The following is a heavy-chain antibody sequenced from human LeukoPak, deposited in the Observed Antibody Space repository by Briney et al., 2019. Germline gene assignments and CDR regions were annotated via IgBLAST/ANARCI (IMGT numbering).Heavy chain of an antibody. V-gene: IGHV4-30-4*01. Sequence: PSQTLSLTCTVSGGSISSGDYYWSWIRQPPGKGLEWIGYIYYSGSTYYNPSLKGRVTISVDTSKNQFSLKLSSVTAADTAVYYCARESASWTGYYEAYFDYWGQGTLVTVSS. J-gene: IGHJ4*02. CDR3: ARESASWTGYYEAYFDY. D-gene: IGHD3/OR15-3a*01. CDR1: GGSISSGDYY. CDR2: IYYSGST.